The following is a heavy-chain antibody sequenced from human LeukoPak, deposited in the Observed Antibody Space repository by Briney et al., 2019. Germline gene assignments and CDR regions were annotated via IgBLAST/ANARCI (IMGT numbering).Heavy chain of an antibody. V-gene: IGHV4-38-2*02. CDR3: ARGLYSSSWRSLVGFDY. D-gene: IGHD6-13*01. CDR1: GYSISSGYY. J-gene: IGHJ4*02. Sequence: SETLSLTCTVSGYSISSGYYWGWIRQPPGKGLEWIGEIYHSGSTNYNPSLKSRVTISVDKSKNQFSLKLSSVTAADTAVYYCARGLYSSSWRSLVGFDYWGQGTLVTVSS. CDR2: IYHSGST.